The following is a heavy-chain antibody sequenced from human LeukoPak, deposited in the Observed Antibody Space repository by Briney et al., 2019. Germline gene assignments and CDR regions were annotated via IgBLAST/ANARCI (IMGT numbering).Heavy chain of an antibody. V-gene: IGHV3-30*18. D-gene: IGHD2-2*01. CDR2: ISYDGSNK. CDR3: AKEVVVPAAAYYYYYYGMDV. Sequence: GRSLRLSCAASGLTFSSYGMHWVRQAPGRGLEWVAVISYDGSNKYYADSVKGRFTISRDNSKNTLYLQMNSLRAEDTAVYYCAKEVVVPAAAYYYYYYGMDVWGQGTTVTVSS. J-gene: IGHJ6*02. CDR1: GLTFSSYG.